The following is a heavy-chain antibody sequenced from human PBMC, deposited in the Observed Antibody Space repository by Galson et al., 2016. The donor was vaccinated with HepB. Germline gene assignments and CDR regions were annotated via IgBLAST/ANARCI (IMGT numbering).Heavy chain of an antibody. J-gene: IGHJ6*02. V-gene: IGHV1-18*01. CDR3: ARDGLRFLEWLRDGMDV. CDR2: ISTFNGYT. Sequence: SVKVSCKASGYSFSSYGISWVRQAPGQGLVWLGWISTFNGYTKYAQKLQGRVTMTTDTSTSTAYMELRSLRSDDTAVHYCARDGLRFLEWLRDGMDVWGQGTTVTVSS. CDR1: GYSFSSYG. D-gene: IGHD3-3*01.